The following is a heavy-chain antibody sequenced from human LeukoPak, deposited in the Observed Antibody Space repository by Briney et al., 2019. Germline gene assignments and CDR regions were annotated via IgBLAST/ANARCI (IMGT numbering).Heavy chain of an antibody. CDR3: ARVRIAAALDY. Sequence: ASVMVSCKASGYTFTSYYMHWVRQAPGQGLEWMGIINPSGGSTSYAQKFQGRVTMTRDTSTSTVYMELSSLRSEDTAVYYCARVRIAAALDYWGQGTLVTVSS. J-gene: IGHJ4*02. D-gene: IGHD6-13*01. CDR2: INPSGGST. CDR1: GYTFTSYY. V-gene: IGHV1-46*01.